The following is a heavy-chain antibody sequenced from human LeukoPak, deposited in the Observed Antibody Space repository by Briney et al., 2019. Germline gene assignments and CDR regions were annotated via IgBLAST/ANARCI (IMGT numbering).Heavy chain of an antibody. CDR3: ARDHNYYDSSGYHYYYYGMDV. D-gene: IGHD3-22*01. CDR2: ISSSGSTI. J-gene: IGHJ6*02. CDR1: GGSFSGYY. Sequence: LSLTCAVYGGSFSGYYMSWIRQAPGKGLEWVSYISSSGSTIYYADSVKGRFTISRDNAKNSLYLQMNSLRAEDTAVYYCARDHNYYDSSGYHYYYYGMDVWGQGTTVTVSS. V-gene: IGHV3-11*01.